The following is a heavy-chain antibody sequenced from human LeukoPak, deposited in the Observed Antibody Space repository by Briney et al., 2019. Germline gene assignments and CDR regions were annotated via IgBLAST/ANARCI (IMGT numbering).Heavy chain of an antibody. CDR1: GYTLTELS. CDR2: FDPEDGET. J-gene: IGHJ6*03. Sequence: ASVKVSCKVSGYTLTELSMHWVRQAPGKGLEWMGGFDPEDGETIYAQKFQGRVTMTEDTSTDTAYMELSSLRSEDTAVYYCATEVSPYYDFWSGYYMDVWDKGTTVTVSS. CDR3: ATEVSPYYDFWSGYYMDV. V-gene: IGHV1-24*01. D-gene: IGHD3-3*01.